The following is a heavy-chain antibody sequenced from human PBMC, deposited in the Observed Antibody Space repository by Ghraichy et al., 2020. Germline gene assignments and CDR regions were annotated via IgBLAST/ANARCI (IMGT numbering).Heavy chain of an antibody. Sequence: GGSLRLSCEAFGVTFGNNAMSWVRQAPGQGLEWVSGILNNGATYYSDSVKGRFTISRDNSKNTLYLQMNSLRTDDTAVYFCARQRSHPLNAYYFGYWGQGNLGTVSS. CDR2: ILNNGAT. D-gene: IGHD2-2*01. CDR3: ARQRSHPLNAYYFGY. V-gene: IGHV3-23*01. J-gene: IGHJ4*02. CDR1: GVTFGNNA.